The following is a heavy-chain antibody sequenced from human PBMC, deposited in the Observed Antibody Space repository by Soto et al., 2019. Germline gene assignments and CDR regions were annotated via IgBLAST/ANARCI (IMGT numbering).Heavy chain of an antibody. Sequence: GGSLRLSCAASGFTFSSYAMSWVRQAPGKGLEWVSAITGSGGSTYYADSVKGGFTISGDNSKNTLYLQMNSLRAEDTAVYYCAKVPVAGGYNWFDPWGQGTLVTVSS. V-gene: IGHV3-23*01. J-gene: IGHJ5*02. CDR3: AKVPVAGGYNWFDP. CDR2: ITGSGGST. CDR1: GFTFSSYA. D-gene: IGHD2-15*01.